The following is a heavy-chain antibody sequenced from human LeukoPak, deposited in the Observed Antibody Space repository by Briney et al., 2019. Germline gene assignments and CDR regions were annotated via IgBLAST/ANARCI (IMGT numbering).Heavy chain of an antibody. CDR2: INHSGST. CDR1: GGSISSYH. D-gene: IGHD6-19*01. V-gene: IGHV4-34*01. J-gene: IGHJ4*02. CDR3: ARAGIAVAGTVTIFGFGD. Sequence: PSETLSLTCTVSGGSISSYHWSWIRQPAGKGLEWIGEINHSGSTNYNPSLKSRVTISVDTSKNQFSLKLSSVTAADTAVYYCARAGIAVAGTVTIFGFGDWGQGTLVTVSS.